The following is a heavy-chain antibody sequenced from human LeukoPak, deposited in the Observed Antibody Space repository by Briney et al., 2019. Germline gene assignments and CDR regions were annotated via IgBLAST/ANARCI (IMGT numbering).Heavy chain of an antibody. CDR1: GFTFSSYD. Sequence: GGSLRLSCAASGFTFSSYDMHWVRQAPGKGLEWVAFIQYDGSNKYYADSVKGRFTISRDNSKTTLYLQMSSLRVDDTAVYYCAKPYGGRRANLNPDYWGQGTLITVSS. CDR3: AKPYGGRRANLNPDY. J-gene: IGHJ4*02. CDR2: IQYDGSNK. V-gene: IGHV3-30*02. D-gene: IGHD4-23*01.